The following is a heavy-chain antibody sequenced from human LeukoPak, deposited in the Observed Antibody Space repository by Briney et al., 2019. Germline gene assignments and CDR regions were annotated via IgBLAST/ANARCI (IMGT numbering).Heavy chain of an antibody. J-gene: IGHJ5*02. CDR3: ARDHSSSWYFWFDP. CDR1: GGSIGSYY. Sequence: SETLSLTCTVSGGSIGSYYWSWIRQPPGKGLEWIGYIYYSGSTNYNPSLKSRVTISVDTSKNQFSLKLSSVTAADTAVYYCARDHSSSWYFWFDPWGQGTLVTVSS. V-gene: IGHV4-59*01. D-gene: IGHD6-13*01. CDR2: IYYSGST.